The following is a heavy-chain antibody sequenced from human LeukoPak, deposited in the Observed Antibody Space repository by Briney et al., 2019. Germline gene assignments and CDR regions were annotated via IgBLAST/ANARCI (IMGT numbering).Heavy chain of an antibody. CDR2: ISGSGGST. V-gene: IGHV3-23*01. J-gene: IGHJ4*02. D-gene: IGHD2-2*01. CDR1: GFTFSSYA. CDR3: AKDIVVVPAAMTSFDY. Sequence: WGSLRLACAASGFTFSSYAMSWVRQAPGKGLEWVSAISGSGGSTYYADSVKGRFTISRDNSKNTLYLQMNSLRAEDTAVYYCAKDIVVVPAAMTSFDYWGQGTLVTVSS.